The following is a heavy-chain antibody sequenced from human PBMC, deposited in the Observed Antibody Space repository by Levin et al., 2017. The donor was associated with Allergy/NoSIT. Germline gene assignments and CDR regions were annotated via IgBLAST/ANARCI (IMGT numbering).Heavy chain of an antibody. Sequence: SVKVSCKASGGTFSSYAISWVRQAPGQGLEWMGGIIPIFGTANYAQKFQGRVTITADESTSTAYMELSSLRSEDTAVYYCAREDFNWGSTLDYWGQGTLVTVSS. D-gene: IGHD7-27*01. CDR3: AREDFNWGSTLDY. V-gene: IGHV1-69*13. J-gene: IGHJ4*02. CDR1: GGTFSSYA. CDR2: IIPIFGTA.